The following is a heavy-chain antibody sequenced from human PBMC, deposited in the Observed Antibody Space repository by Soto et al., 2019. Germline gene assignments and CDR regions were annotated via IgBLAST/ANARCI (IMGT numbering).Heavy chain of an antibody. J-gene: IGHJ4*02. D-gene: IGHD2-2*01. CDR2: IYPGDSDT. CDR1: GYSFTSYW. V-gene: IGHV5-51*03. Sequence: EVQLVQSGAEVNKPGESLKISCKGSGYSFTSYWLGWVRQMPGKGLEWMGIIYPGDSDTRYSPSLQGKVTISAEKSISTGYLKWSSLKATDTAMYYCARLGGYCSSNKCYGGGDYWGQGTMVTVSS. CDR3: ARLGGYCSSNKCYGGGDY.